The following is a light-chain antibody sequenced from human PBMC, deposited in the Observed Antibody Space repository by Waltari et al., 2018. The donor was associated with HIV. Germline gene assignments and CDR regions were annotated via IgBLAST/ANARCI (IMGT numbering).Light chain of an antibody. J-gene: IGKJ4*01. CDR2: GAS. V-gene: IGKV3-20*01. CDR1: QSVSRSF. Sequence: EIVLTQSPGSLSLSPGERATLSCRASQSVSRSFLAWLQQKPGQAPRLLVYGASSRATDIPDRFSGSGSGTDFTLTISSLEPEDFAVYFCQQRGSGWLTFGGGTKVEIK. CDR3: QQRGSGWLT.